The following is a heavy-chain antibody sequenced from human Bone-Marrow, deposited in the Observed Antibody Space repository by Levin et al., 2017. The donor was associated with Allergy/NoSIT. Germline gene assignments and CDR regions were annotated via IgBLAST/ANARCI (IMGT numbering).Heavy chain of an antibody. J-gene: IGHJ4*02. D-gene: IGHD2-21*01. CDR1: GVSISTDNW. Sequence: SETLSLTCAVSGVSISTDNWWSGVREPPGKGLEWTGDIYHTGRTNYNPSLKSRVTISVDESKNQFSLKLSSVTAADTAVYYCARSHITEKPLPVYWGQGTLVTVSS. V-gene: IGHV4-4*02. CDR2: IYHTGRT. CDR3: ARSHITEKPLPVY.